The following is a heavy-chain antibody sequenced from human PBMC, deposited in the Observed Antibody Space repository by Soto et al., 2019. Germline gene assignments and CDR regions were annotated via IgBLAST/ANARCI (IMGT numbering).Heavy chain of an antibody. D-gene: IGHD7-27*01. J-gene: IGHJ6*02. CDR1: GFTFNTYF. Sequence: PGGSLRLSCTASGFTFNTYFMSWVRQAPGGGLEWISAISGGGGAKYYSASVKGRFTISRDNSNNTLYLQMNSLRADDTAVYYCAKSLTASNFRLDVWGHGTRVTV. V-gene: IGHV3-23*01. CDR2: ISGGGGAK. CDR3: AKSLTASNFRLDV.